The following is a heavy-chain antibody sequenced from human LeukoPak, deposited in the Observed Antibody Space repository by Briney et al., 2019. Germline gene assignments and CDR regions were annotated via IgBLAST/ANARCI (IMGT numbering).Heavy chain of an antibody. J-gene: IGHJ4*02. CDR2: IRYDGGNK. CDR3: AIDLVSYGSGRHDY. CDR1: GFISISYG. V-gene: IGHV3-30*02. Sequence: GGSLRLSCAASGFISISYGMHWVRQAPGKGLEWVAFIRYDGGNKYYADSVKGRFTISIDNSKNTLYLQMNSLRAEDTAVYYCAIDLVSYGSGRHDYWGQGTLVTVSP. D-gene: IGHD6-19*01.